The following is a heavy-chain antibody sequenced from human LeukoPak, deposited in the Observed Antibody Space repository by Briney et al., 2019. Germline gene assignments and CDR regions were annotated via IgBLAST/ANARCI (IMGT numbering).Heavy chain of an antibody. CDR2: INHSGST. CDR1: GGSFSGYY. CDR3: ARGRELSY. Sequence: PSETLSLTCAVYGGSFSGYYWSWIRQPPGKGLEWIGEINHSGSTNYNPSLKSRVTISVDTSKNQFSLKLSSATAADTAVYYCARGRELSYWGQGTLVTVSS. J-gene: IGHJ4*02. V-gene: IGHV4-34*01. D-gene: IGHD1-26*01.